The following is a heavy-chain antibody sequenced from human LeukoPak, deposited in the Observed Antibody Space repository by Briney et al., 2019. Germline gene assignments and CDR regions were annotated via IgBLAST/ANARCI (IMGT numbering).Heavy chain of an antibody. V-gene: IGHV4-34*01. CDR1: GGPFSGYY. CDR2: INHSGST. Sequence: SETLSLTCAVYGGPFSGYYWSWIRQPPGKGLEWIGEINHSGSTNYNPSLKSRVTISVDTSKNQFSLKLSSVTAADTAVYYCARGGVARWRDYYYYYYYGMDVWGQGTTVTVSS. D-gene: IGHD4-17*01. CDR3: ARGGVARWRDYYYYYYYGMDV. J-gene: IGHJ6*02.